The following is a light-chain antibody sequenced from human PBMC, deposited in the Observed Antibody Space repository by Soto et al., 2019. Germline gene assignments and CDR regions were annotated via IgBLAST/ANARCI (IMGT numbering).Light chain of an antibody. V-gene: IGKV1-39*01. J-gene: IGKJ1*01. CDR3: QQTYSAPRT. CDR2: GAS. Sequence: DIQMTQSPSSLCACVGDRVTISCRASQSITIYLNWYQQTPGKAPRLLIYGASTLQTGVPSRFSGSGSMTDFTLTISNLQPEDFATYYCQQTYSAPRTFGPGTKVDIK. CDR1: QSITIY.